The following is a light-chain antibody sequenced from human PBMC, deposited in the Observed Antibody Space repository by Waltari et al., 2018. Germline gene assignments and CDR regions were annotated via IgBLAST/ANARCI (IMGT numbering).Light chain of an antibody. CDR2: GAS. J-gene: IGKJ1*01. CDR3: QQYGSSFPWT. Sequence: EIVLTQSPGTLSLSPGERATLSCRARQSVSSSYLPWDPQNPGQAPRLLSYGASSRATGIPDRFSGSGSGTDFTLTISRMEPEDFAVYYCQQYGSSFPWTFGQGTKVEIK. V-gene: IGKV3-20*01. CDR1: QSVSSSY.